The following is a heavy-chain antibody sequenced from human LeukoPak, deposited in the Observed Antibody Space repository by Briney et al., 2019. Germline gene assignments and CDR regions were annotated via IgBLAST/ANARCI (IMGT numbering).Heavy chain of an antibody. Sequence: SETLSLTCTVSGGSISSSSYYWGWIRQPPGKWLEWIGSIYYSGSTYYNPSLKSRVTISVDTSKNQFSLKLSSVTAADTAVYYCARLRPKTTVTTEYYMDVWGKGTTVTVSS. J-gene: IGHJ6*03. D-gene: IGHD4-17*01. CDR2: IYYSGST. CDR3: ARLRPKTTVTTEYYMDV. V-gene: IGHV4-39*01. CDR1: GGSISSSSYY.